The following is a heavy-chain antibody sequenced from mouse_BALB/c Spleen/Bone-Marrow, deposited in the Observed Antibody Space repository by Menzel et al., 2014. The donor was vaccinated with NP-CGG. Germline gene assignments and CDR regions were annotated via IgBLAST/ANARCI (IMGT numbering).Heavy chain of an antibody. CDR2: IWPGGST. V-gene: IGHV2-9*02. J-gene: IGHJ4*01. Sequence: VQGVESGPGLVAPSQGLSITCTVSGFSLNSFGVHWVRQPPGKGLEWLGVIWPGGSTNYNSALMSRLSISKDNSKSHVFLKMNSLQTDDTAMYYCAREGTFYYALDYWGQGTSVTVSS. CDR3: AREGTFYYALDY. CDR1: GFSLNSFG.